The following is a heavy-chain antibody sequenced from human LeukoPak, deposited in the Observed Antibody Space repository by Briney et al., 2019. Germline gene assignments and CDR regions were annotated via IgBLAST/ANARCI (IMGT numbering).Heavy chain of an antibody. CDR2: ISGSGGST. J-gene: IGHJ5*02. CDR3: AKAVPYYDFWSGYSGGWFDH. V-gene: IGHV3-23*01. D-gene: IGHD3-3*01. CDR1: GFTFSSYA. Sequence: GASLRLSCAASGFTFSSYAMSWVRQAPGKGLEWVSAISGSGGSTYYADSVKGRFTISRDNSKNTLYLQMNSLRAEDTAVYYCAKAVPYYDFWSGYSGGWFDHWGQGTLVTVSS.